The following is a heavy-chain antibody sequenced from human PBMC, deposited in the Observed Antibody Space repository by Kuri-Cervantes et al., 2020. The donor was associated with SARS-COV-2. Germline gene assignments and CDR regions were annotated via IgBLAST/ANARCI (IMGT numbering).Heavy chain of an antibody. V-gene: IGHV3-30-3*01. CDR1: GFTFSSYA. CDR3: ARELVVPAAIPWYFDY. CDR2: ISYDGSNK. Sequence: LSLTCAASGFTFSSYAMHWVRQAPGKGLEWVAVISYDGSNKYYADSVKGRFTISRDNSKNTLYLQMNSLRAEDTAVYYCARELVVPAAIPWYFDYWGQGTLVTVSS. J-gene: IGHJ4*02. D-gene: IGHD2-2*02.